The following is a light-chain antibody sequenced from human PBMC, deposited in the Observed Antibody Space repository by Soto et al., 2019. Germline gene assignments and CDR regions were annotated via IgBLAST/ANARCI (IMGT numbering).Light chain of an antibody. J-gene: IGKJ1*01. CDR2: DTS. CDR3: QQYRNWPRT. CDR1: QSVSSN. Sequence: VLTQSPGTLSLSPGERATLSCRASQSVSSNCLAWYQQKPGQAPRLLIYDTSTRATGIPARFSGSGSGTEFTLTISSLQSEDFAVYYCQQYRNWPRTFGQGTKVDIK. V-gene: IGKV3-15*01.